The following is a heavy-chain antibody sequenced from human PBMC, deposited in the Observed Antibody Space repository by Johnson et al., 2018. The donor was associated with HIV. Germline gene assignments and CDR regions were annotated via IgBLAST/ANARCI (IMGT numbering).Heavy chain of an antibody. CDR1: GFTFSSYG. D-gene: IGHD3-10*01. J-gene: IGHJ3*02. CDR3: AKAMSPMVRGNI. CDR2: IWYDGSNK. V-gene: IGHV3-33*06. Sequence: QVQLVESGGGVVQPGRSLRLSCAASGFTFSSYGVHWVRQAPGKGLEWVAVIWYDGSNKYYADSVKGRFTISRDNSKNTLYLQMNSLRAEDTAVYYCAKAMSPMVRGNIWGQGTMVTVSS.